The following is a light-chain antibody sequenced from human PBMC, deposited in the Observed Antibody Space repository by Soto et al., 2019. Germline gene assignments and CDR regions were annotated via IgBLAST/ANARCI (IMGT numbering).Light chain of an antibody. Sequence: IVLRQSPASLSLSPGERATLSCRASQSVSSYLAWYQQKPGQAPRLLIYDASNRATGIPARFSGSGSGTDFTLTISSLEPEDFAVYYCQQYRNWPRTFGQGTKVDIK. V-gene: IGKV3-11*01. CDR2: DAS. J-gene: IGKJ1*01. CDR1: QSVSSY. CDR3: QQYRNWPRT.